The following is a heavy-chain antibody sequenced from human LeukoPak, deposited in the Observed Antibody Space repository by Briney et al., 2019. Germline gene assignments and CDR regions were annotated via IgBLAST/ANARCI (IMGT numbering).Heavy chain of an antibody. J-gene: IGHJ5*02. D-gene: IGHD3-22*01. V-gene: IGHV3-74*01. CDR1: GFAFSSYA. CDR3: ARDLGQYYDTSDNWFDP. Sequence: GGSLRLSCAASGFAFSSYAMHWVRQAPGKGLVWVSRINSDGIDTSYASSVKGQFTISRDNAKNTLNLQMNSLRAEGTAVYYCARDLGQYYDTSDNWFDPWGQGTLVTVSS. CDR2: INSDGIDT.